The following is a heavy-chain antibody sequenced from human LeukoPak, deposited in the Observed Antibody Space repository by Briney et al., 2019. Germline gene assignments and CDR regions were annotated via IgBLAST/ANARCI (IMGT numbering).Heavy chain of an antibody. J-gene: IGHJ4*02. Sequence: AGGSLRLSCAASGFTLSHYYMTWIRQAPGKGLEWLSCISSSGDTIYYADSVKGRFTVSRDNAENSLYLQMNSLRAEDTAMYYCARQGSEIDYWAQGTLVTVSS. CDR1: GFTLSHYY. CDR2: ISSSGDTI. V-gene: IGHV3-11*01. CDR3: ARQGSEIDY.